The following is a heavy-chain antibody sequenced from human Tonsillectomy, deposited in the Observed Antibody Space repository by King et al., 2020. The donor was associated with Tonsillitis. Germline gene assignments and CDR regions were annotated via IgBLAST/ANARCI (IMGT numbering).Heavy chain of an antibody. CDR2: IYYSGST. Sequence: VQLQESGPGLVKPSETLSLTCTVSGGSISSYYWSWIRQPPGKGLEWIGYIYYSGSTNYNPSLKSRVTISVDTSKNQFSLKLSSVTAADTAVYYCARFALGYSYGFDYWGQGTLVTVSS. D-gene: IGHD5-18*01. V-gene: IGHV4-59*01. J-gene: IGHJ4*02. CDR3: ARFALGYSYGFDY. CDR1: GGSISSYY.